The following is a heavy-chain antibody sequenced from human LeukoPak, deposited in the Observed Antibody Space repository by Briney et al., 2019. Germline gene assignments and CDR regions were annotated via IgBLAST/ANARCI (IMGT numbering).Heavy chain of an antibody. CDR2: IIPIFGTA. J-gene: IGHJ6*03. D-gene: IGHD3-16*01. V-gene: IGHV1-69*05. Sequence: SVKVSCKASGGTFSSYAISWVRQAPGQGLEWMGGIIPIFGTANYAQKFQGRVTITTDESPSTAYMELSSLRYEDTAVYYCGVGGTADYYYYYMDVWGKGTTVTVSS. CDR3: GVGGTADYYYYYMDV. CDR1: GGTFSSYA.